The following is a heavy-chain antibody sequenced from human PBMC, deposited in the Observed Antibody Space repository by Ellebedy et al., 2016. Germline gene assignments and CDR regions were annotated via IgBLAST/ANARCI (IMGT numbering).Heavy chain of an antibody. CDR3: ASHYGGNSRAQFVDV. J-gene: IGHJ6*02. D-gene: IGHD4-23*01. V-gene: IGHV4-59*01. CDR2: IYYSGST. CDR1: GGSFSGYY. Sequence: SETLSLXXAVYGGSFSGYYWSWIRQPPGKGLEWIGSIYYSGSTNYNPSLKSRVTISVDTSKNQFSLKLSSVTAADTAVYYCASHYGGNSRAQFVDVWGQGTTVTVSS.